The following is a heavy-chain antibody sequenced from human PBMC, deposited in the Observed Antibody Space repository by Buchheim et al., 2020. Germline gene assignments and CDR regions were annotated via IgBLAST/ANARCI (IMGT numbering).Heavy chain of an antibody. V-gene: IGHV3-48*04. Sequence: EVRLVESGGGLVQPGGSLRLSCVASGFTFSSYWMSWVRQAPGKGLEWVSYISSSGSTIYYADSVKGRFTISRDNAKNSLYLQMNSLRAEDTAVYYCASGKTLLRYFDWSDYWGQGTL. CDR2: ISSSGSTI. CDR3: ASGKTLLRYFDWSDY. CDR1: GFTFSSYW. J-gene: IGHJ4*02. D-gene: IGHD3-9*01.